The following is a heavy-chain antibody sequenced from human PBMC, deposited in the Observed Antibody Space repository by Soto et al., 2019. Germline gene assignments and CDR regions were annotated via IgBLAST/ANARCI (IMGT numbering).Heavy chain of an antibody. J-gene: IGHJ3*02. Sequence: GESLKISCKTSGYSFISYWVAWVRRKPGKGLEWMGTFYPGDSTSTYSPSFQGQVTISVDKSISTAYLHLSSLKASDTAMYYCARIIGYCRNNDCSWTFDIWGQGTTVTVSS. CDR1: GYSFISYW. CDR2: FYPGDSTS. V-gene: IGHV5-51*01. D-gene: IGHD2-2*03. CDR3: ARIIGYCRNNDCSWTFDI.